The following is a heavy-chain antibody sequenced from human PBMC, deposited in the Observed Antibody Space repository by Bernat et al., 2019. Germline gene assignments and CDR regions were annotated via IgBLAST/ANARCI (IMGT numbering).Heavy chain of an antibody. Sequence: QVQLVQSGAEVKKPGASVKVSCKVSGYTLTELSMHWVRQAPGKGLEWMGGFDPEDGETIYAQKFQGRVTVNEDTSTHTAYMELSSLRSEDTALYYCATDKKGLYYYGSGSYYKSGAFDIWGQGTMVTVSS. D-gene: IGHD3-10*01. CDR3: ATDKKGLYYYGSGSYYKSGAFDI. V-gene: IGHV1-24*01. CDR2: FDPEDGET. CDR1: GYTLTELS. J-gene: IGHJ3*02.